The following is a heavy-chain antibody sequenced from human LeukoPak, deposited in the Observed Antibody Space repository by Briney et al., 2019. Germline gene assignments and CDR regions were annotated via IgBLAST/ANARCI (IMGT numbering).Heavy chain of an antibody. CDR1: GFTFSSYS. D-gene: IGHD5-24*01. V-gene: IGHV3-21*01. CDR3: ARGMATTRNY. CDR2: ISSSSSYI. Sequence: GGSLRLSCAASGFTFSSYSMNWARQAAGKGLEWVSSISSSSSYIYYADSVKGRFTISRDNAKNSLYLQMNSLRAEDTAVYYCARGMATTRNYWGQGTLVTVSS. J-gene: IGHJ4*02.